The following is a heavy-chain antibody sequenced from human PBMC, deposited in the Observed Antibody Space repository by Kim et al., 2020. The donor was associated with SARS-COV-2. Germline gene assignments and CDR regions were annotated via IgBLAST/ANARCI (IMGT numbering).Heavy chain of an antibody. D-gene: IGHD3-9*01. CDR3: AGELEILGRYFYWLCHNYYYSGSDV. V-gene: IGHV1-69*13. Sequence: SVKVSCKASGGTFSSYAISWVRQAPGQGLEWMGGIIPMFGTANYAQKFQGRVTITADESTSTAYMELSSLRSEDTAVYYFAGELEILGRYFYWLCHNYYYSGSDVWGQGTTVPVSS. CDR1: GGTFSSYA. CDR2: IIPMFGTA. J-gene: IGHJ6*02.